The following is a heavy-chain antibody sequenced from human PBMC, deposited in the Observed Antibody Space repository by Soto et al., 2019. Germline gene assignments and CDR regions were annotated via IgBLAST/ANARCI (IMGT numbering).Heavy chain of an antibody. V-gene: IGHV4-59*01. D-gene: IGHD1-7*01. Sequence: SETLSLTWTVAGGSIGIFYGSWIRQPPRKGLGWIGYIYYSVSTNYNHSLKSRVTISVDTSKNQFSLKLRSVTAADTAAEYGARVTGTIVDYRGQGTPVTVSP. J-gene: IGHJ4*02. CDR3: ARVTGTIVDY. CDR1: GGSIGIFY. CDR2: IYYSVST.